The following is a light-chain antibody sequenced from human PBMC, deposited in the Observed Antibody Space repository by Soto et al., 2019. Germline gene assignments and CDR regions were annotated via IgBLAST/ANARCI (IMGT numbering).Light chain of an antibody. CDR2: DAS. Sequence: EFVLTQSPSTLSFSPGERSTLSFRASQSVSSYLAWYQQKPGQAPRLLIYDASTRATGIPARFSGSGSETEFTLTISSMQSEDFAVYYCQQYNRWWTFGQGTKVDIK. V-gene: IGKV3-15*01. CDR1: QSVSSY. CDR3: QQYNRWWT. J-gene: IGKJ1*01.